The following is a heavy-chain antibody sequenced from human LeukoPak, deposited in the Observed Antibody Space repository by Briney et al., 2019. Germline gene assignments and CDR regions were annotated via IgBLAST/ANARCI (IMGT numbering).Heavy chain of an antibody. CDR3: AKGPVFLQWSDFDY. CDR2: ISGSGGST. D-gene: IGHD3-3*01. V-gene: IGHV3-23*01. J-gene: IGHJ4*02. Sequence: GGSLRLSCTASGFTFSNYAMTWVRQAPGKGLEWVSAISGSGGSTYYADSVKGRFTISRDNSKNTLYLQMNSLRAEDTAVYYCAKGPVFLQWSDFDYWGQGALVTVSS. CDR1: GFTFSNYA.